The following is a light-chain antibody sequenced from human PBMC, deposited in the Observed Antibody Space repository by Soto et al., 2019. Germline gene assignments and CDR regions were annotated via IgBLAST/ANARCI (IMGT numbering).Light chain of an antibody. Sequence: DIQMTQSPSSVSASVGDRVIITCRASQVFSNLLAWYQQKPGKAPKLLIYGASTLQGGVPSRFSGSESGTDFTLTISSVQPEDFATYYCQQATTFPLTFGGGTKVEIK. CDR2: GAS. V-gene: IGKV1-12*01. CDR3: QQATTFPLT. CDR1: QVFSNL. J-gene: IGKJ4*01.